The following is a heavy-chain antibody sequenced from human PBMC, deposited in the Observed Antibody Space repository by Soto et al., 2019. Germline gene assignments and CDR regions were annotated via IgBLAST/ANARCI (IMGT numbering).Heavy chain of an antibody. CDR1: GFTVSISY. J-gene: IGHJ5*02. D-gene: IGHD3-3*01. Sequence: PGGSLRLSCAGSGFTVSISYMTWVRQVPGKGLEWVSIRYSDGRSYHAESVKGRFTISTDDSENTLYLQMNSLRAEDTAVYYCARAYDFWSGLPYFDPWGQGTLVTVSS. CDR3: ARAYDFWSGLPYFDP. V-gene: IGHV3-66*01. CDR2: RYSDGRS.